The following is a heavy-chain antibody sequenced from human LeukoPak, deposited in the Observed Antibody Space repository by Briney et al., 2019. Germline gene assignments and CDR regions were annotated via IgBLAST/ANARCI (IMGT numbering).Heavy chain of an antibody. CDR1: GYTFTSYY. V-gene: IGHV1-46*01. J-gene: IGHJ4*02. CDR2: INPSGGST. Sequence: ASVKVSCKASGYTFTSYYMHWVRQAPGQGLEWMGIINPSGGSTSYAQKFQGRVTMTTDTSTSTAYMELRSLRSDDTAVYYCARDRYNRYFDYWGQGTLVTVSS. D-gene: IGHD1-14*01. CDR3: ARDRYNRYFDY.